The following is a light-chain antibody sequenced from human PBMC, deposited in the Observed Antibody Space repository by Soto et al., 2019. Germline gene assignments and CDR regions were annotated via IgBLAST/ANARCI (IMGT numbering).Light chain of an antibody. J-gene: IGLJ1*01. CDR2: EVS. CDR1: SSDVGGYNY. V-gene: IGLV2-14*01. Sequence: QSVLTQPASVSGSPGQSITISCTGTSSDVGGYNYVSWYQQHPGKAPNLMIYEVSNRPSGVSNRFSGSKSGNTASLTLSGLQAEEEADYYCSSKTSSITYVVGSGTKVTVL. CDR3: SSKTSSITYV.